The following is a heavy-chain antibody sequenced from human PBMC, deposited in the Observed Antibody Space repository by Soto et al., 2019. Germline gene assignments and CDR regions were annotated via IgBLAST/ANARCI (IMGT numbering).Heavy chain of an antibody. CDR1: GFSLSTSGVG. CDR2: IYWDDDK. V-gene: IGHV2-5*02. D-gene: IGHD3-10*01. Sequence: QITLKESGPTLVKPTQTLTLTCTFSGFSLSTSGVGVGWIRQPPGKALAWLALIYWDDDKRYSPSLKSRLTITKDTSKNQVVLTMTNMDPVDTATYYCAHRITMVRGDAFDIWGQGTMVTVSS. J-gene: IGHJ3*02. CDR3: AHRITMVRGDAFDI.